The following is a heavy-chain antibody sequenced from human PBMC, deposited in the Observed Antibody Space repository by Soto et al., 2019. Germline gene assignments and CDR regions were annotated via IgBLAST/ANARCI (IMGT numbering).Heavy chain of an antibody. CDR1: GYTFNTFG. CDR2: ISGDNGKR. D-gene: IGHD2-8*01. CDR3: ARVWGKYFGVNDS. Sequence: QLVQSGAEVKRPGASVKVSCKASGYTFNTFGISWVRQAPGQGPEWMGCISGDNGKRDYSRKLQGSITLTTDPFTETPNMELRSLTSDDTAVYYFARVWGKYFGVNDSWGQGTLVTVSS. V-gene: IGHV1-18*01. J-gene: IGHJ4*02.